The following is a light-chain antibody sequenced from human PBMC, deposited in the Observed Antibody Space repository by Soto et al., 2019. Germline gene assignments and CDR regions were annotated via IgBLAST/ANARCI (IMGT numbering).Light chain of an antibody. CDR2: DVS. J-gene: IGLJ2*01. Sequence: QSALTQPRSVSGSPGQSGTISCTGTSSDVGGYNYVSWYQQHPGKAPKLMIYDVSKRPSGVPDRFSGSKSGNTASLTISGLQAEDEADYYRCSYAGSYVVFGGGTKLTVL. V-gene: IGLV2-11*01. CDR1: SSDVGGYNY. CDR3: CSYAGSYVV.